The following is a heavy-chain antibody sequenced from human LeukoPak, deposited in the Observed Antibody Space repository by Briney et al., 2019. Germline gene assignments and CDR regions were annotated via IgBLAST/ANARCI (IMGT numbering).Heavy chain of an antibody. D-gene: IGHD6-19*01. Sequence: SETLSLTCAVYGGSFSGYYWSWIRQPPGKGLEWIGEINHSGSTNYNPSLKSRVTISVDTSKNQFSLKLSSVTAADTAVYYCARTVADLVYWGQGTLVTVSS. J-gene: IGHJ4*02. CDR2: INHSGST. V-gene: IGHV4-34*01. CDR1: GGSFSGYY. CDR3: ARTVADLVY.